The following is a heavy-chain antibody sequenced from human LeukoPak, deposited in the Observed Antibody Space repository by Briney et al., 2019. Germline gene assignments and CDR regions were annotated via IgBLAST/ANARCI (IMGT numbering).Heavy chain of an antibody. CDR2: INAGNGNT. CDR3: ARGGVRRFDWFDP. D-gene: IGHD1-1*01. V-gene: IGHV1-3*01. J-gene: IGHJ5*02. Sequence: ASVKVSCKASGYTFTSYAMHWVRQAPGQRLEWMGWINAGNGNTKYSQKFQGRVTITTDESTSTAYMELSSLRSEDTAVYYCARGGVRRFDWFDPWGQGTLVTVSS. CDR1: GYTFTSYA.